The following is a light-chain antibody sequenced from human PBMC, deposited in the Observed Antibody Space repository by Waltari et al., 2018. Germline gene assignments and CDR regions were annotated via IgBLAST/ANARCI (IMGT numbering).Light chain of an antibody. J-gene: IGKJ5*01. V-gene: IGKV1-9*01. CDR2: GAS. Sequence: DIQLTQSPSFLSASVGDRVTIPCRASQGIRSYLAWFQQKPGKAPNLLIYGASTLQSGVPSRFSGSGSGTEFTLTISSLQPEDFATYYCQQLSSYPITFGQGTRLEIK. CDR1: QGIRSY. CDR3: QQLSSYPIT.